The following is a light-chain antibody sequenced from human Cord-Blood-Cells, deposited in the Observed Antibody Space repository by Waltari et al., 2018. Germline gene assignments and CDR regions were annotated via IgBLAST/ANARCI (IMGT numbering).Light chain of an antibody. V-gene: IGLV2-23*01. J-gene: IGLJ3*02. CDR1: SSAVGGYNI. CDR2: EGS. Sequence: QSALTQSASVSGSPGQSITISCPGTSSAVGGYNIVSWYQQHPVTAPKLMIYEGSKRPSGVSNRFSGSKSGNTASLTISGLQAEDEADYYCCSYAGSSTWVFGGGTKLTVL. CDR3: CSYAGSSTWV.